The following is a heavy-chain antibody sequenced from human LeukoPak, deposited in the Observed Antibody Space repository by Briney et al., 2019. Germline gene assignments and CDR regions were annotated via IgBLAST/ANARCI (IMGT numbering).Heavy chain of an antibody. Sequence: KTGGSLRLSCAASGFTFSSYSVTWVRQAPGKGLEWVSSISSSSSYIYYADSVKGRFTISRDNAKNSLYLQMNSLRAEDTAVYYCARERFAYYDSSGYQQLFDYWGQGTLVTVSS. CDR2: ISSSSSYI. CDR3: ARERFAYYDSSGYQQLFDY. V-gene: IGHV3-21*01. J-gene: IGHJ4*02. CDR1: GFTFSSYS. D-gene: IGHD3-22*01.